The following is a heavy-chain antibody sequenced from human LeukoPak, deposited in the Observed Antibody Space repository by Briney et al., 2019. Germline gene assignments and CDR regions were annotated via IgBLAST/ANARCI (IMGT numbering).Heavy chain of an antibody. CDR3: ARHDYGANSVDY. D-gene: IGHD4-23*01. CDR2: IYYSGST. CDR1: GGSISTYY. J-gene: IGHJ4*02. V-gene: IGHV4-59*08. Sequence: SETLSLTCTVSGGSISTYYWSWVRQPPGKGLEWIGCIYYSGSTNYNSSLKSRVTISVDTSKNQFSLKLSSVTAADTAVYYCARHDYGANSVDYWGQGTLVTVSS.